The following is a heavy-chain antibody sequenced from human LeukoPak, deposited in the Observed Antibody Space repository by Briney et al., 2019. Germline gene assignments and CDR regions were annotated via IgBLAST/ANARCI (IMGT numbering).Heavy chain of an antibody. CDR2: IWYDGSNE. J-gene: IGHJ4*02. CDR1: GFSISNCG. CDR3: ARDGAL. Sequence: GGSLRLSCAASGFSISNCGMHWVRQAPGKGLEWVAVIWYDGSNEYYADSVKGRFTISRDNSKNTLYLQMNSLTAEDTAVYYCARDGALWGRGTLVTVSS. V-gene: IGHV3-33*01. D-gene: IGHD2-15*01.